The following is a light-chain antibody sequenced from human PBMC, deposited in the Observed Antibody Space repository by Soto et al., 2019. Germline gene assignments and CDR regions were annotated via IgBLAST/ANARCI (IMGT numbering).Light chain of an antibody. V-gene: IGLV1-44*01. J-gene: IGLJ3*02. CDR3: APWDDGLNGPL. CDR2: NDN. CDR1: SSNIGSNP. Sequence: QSVLTQPPSVSGTPGQSVTISCSGSSSNIGSNPVNWYQHLPGTAPTLLIYNDNQRPSGVPARASGARTGTSASLVISGLQSEDEADYYGAPWDDGLNGPLFGRGTKLTV.